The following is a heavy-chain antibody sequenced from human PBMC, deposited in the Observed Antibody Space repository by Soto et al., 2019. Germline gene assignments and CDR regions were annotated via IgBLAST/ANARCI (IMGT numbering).Heavy chain of an antibody. Sequence: QVQLVQSGAELKEPGASVKVSCKASGYSFTSYGISWVLQAPGQGLEWMGWISAYNGNINYVDNLQGRVTMTTDKFTSTAYVELRGLRSDDTAVYYCARIRDGTDLRYFDHWGRGTLVTVSS. CDR3: ARIRDGTDLRYFDH. D-gene: IGHD1-20*01. CDR2: ISAYNGNI. V-gene: IGHV1-18*01. J-gene: IGHJ4*02. CDR1: GYSFTSYG.